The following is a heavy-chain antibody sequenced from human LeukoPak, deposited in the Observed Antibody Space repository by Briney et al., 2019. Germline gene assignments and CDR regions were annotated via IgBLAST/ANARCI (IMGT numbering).Heavy chain of an antibody. CDR2: INTGNGNT. J-gene: IGHJ4*02. D-gene: IGHD1-7*01. Sequence: ASVKVSCKASGYTFTDYAIHWVRQAPGQRLEWMGWINTGNGNTRYSQKFQDRFTIARDTSASTAYMELSSLRSEDTAVYYCAGGPATGTIDYWGQGTLVTVSS. CDR1: GYTFTDYA. CDR3: AGGPATGTIDY. V-gene: IGHV1-3*04.